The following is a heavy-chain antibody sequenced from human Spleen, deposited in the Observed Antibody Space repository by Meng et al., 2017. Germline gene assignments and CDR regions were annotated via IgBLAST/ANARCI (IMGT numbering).Heavy chain of an antibody. J-gene: IGHJ4*02. Sequence: ARSLRLSCTVSGGSITSGAYWWSWIRQPAWKGLEWIGRIYTGGTTIYNPSLKSRVTISLDTSKNQFSLKLSSVTAADTAIYYCARENNVSAGGIDYWGQGTLVTVSS. CDR2: IYTGGTT. CDR3: ARENNVSAGGIDY. D-gene: IGHD6-13*01. V-gene: IGHV4-61*02. CDR1: GGSITSGAYW.